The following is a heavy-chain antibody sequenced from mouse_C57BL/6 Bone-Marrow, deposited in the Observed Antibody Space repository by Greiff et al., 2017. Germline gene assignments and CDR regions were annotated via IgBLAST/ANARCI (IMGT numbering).Heavy chain of an antibody. CDR2: IDPETGGT. V-gene: IGHV1-15*01. J-gene: IGHJ2*01. CDR3: TTSWWGWLLYFDY. CDR1: GYTFTDYE. D-gene: IGHD2-3*01. Sequence: QVHVKQSGAELVRPGASVTLSCKASGYTFTDYEMHWVKQTPVHGLEWIGAIDPETGGTAYNQKFKGKAILTADKSSSTAYMELRSLTSEDSAVYYCTTSWWGWLLYFDYWGQGTTLTVSS.